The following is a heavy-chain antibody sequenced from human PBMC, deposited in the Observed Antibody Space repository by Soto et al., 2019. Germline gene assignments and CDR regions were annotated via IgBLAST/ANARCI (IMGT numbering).Heavy chain of an antibody. D-gene: IGHD2-2*01. CDR1: GFTFSSYS. CDR3: ASLIVVVPAANQIPYYYYGMDV. J-gene: IGHJ6*02. V-gene: IGHV3-21*01. CDR2: ISSSSSYI. Sequence: GSLILSCAASGFTFSSYSMNLVRQAPGKGLEWVSSISSSSSYIYYADSVKGRFTISRDNAKNSLYLQMNSLRAEDTAVYYCASLIVVVPAANQIPYYYYGMDVWGQGTTVTVSS.